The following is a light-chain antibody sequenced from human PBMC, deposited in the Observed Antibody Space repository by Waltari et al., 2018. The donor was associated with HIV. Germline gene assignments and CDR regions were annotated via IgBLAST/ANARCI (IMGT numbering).Light chain of an antibody. CDR1: SGSIASNY. CDR3: QSYDNENPVL. J-gene: IGLJ2*01. CDR2: KDD. Sequence: NFMLTQPHSVSESPGKTVTISCTRSSGSIASNYVQWYTQRPGSSPTTVIYKDDQRPSGVPDRFSGSIDSSSNSASLTISGLRTEDEADYYCQSYDNENPVLFGGGTKLTVL. V-gene: IGLV6-57*01.